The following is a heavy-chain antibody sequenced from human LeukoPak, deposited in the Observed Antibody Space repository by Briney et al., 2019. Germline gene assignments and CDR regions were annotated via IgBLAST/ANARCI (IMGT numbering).Heavy chain of an antibody. J-gene: IGHJ4*02. D-gene: IGHD2-15*01. CDR3: TRGYCSGGSCYSGPGY. CDR2: INTDGTTT. V-gene: IGHV3-74*01. CDR1: GFTFSSYW. Sequence: GGSLRLSCAASGFTFSSYWMHWVRHVPGKGLVWVSRINTDGTTTNYAESVQGRFTVSRDNAKNTLYLQMNSLTAEDTAVYSCTRGYCSGGSCYSGPGYWGQGTLVTVSS.